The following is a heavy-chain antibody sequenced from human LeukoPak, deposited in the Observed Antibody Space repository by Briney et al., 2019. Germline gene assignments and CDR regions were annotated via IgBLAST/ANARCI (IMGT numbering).Heavy chain of an antibody. CDR1: GFTFNNLA. V-gene: IGHV3-23*01. J-gene: IGHJ4*02. D-gene: IGHD4-17*01. Sequence: GGSLRLSCAGSGFTFNNLAMGWVCPAPGKGLEWVLVMSSSGDHTYYSDSVKSRFTVSRDNSMNTLYLYMNSLRADDTAMYYCVKPLHAAYGDWGQGTLVTVSP. CDR3: VKPLHAAYGD. CDR2: MSSSGDHT.